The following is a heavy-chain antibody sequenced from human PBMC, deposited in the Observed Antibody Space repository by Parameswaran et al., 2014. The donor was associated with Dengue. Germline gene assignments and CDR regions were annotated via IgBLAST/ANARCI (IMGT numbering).Heavy chain of an antibody. V-gene: IGHV3-48*03. CDR3: ARSGYYYEMTG. Sequence: KWIRQPPGKGLEWVSYISSSGSTIYYADSVKGRFTISRDNAKNSLYLQMNSLRAEDTAVYYCARSGYYYEMTGWGQGTLVTVSS. J-gene: IGHJ4*02. D-gene: IGHD3-22*01. CDR2: ISSSGSTI.